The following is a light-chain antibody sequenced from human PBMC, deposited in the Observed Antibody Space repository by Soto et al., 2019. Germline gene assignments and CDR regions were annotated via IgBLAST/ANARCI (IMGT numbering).Light chain of an antibody. CDR3: QQYNNWPWT. J-gene: IGKJ1*01. CDR1: QSVSSN. Sequence: EIVMTQSPATLSVSPGERATLSCRASQSVSSNLAWYQQKPGQPPRLLIYGASTRATGIPARFSGSGSGTAFTLTISSLQSEDFAVYYYQQYNNWPWTFGQGTKVEIK. CDR2: GAS. V-gene: IGKV3-15*01.